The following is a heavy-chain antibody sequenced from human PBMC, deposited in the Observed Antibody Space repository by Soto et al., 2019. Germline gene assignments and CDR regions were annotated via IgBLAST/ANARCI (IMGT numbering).Heavy chain of an antibody. CDR2: ISWDGGST. Sequence: EVQLVESGGVVVQPGGSLRLSCAASGFTFDDYAMHWVRQAPGKGLEWVSLISWDGGSTYYADSVKGRFTISRDNSKNSLYLQMNSLRAEDNALYYCAKDAILGWDSSGYSPYFDYWGQGTLVTVAS. D-gene: IGHD3-22*01. CDR3: AKDAILGWDSSGYSPYFDY. CDR1: GFTFDDYA. J-gene: IGHJ4*02. V-gene: IGHV3-43D*04.